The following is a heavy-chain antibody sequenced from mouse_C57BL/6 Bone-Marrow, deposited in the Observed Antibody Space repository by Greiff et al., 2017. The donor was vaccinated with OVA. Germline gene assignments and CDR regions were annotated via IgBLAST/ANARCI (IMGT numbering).Heavy chain of an antibody. CDR3: ARPLRTAQATIAY. Sequence: QVQLQQPGAELVKPGASVKLSCKASGYTFTSYWMHWVKQRPGQGLEWIGVIHPNSGSTNYNEKFKSKATLTVDKSSSTAYMQLSSLTSEDSAVYYCARPLRTAQATIAYWGQGTLVTVSA. CDR2: IHPNSGST. CDR1: GYTFTSYW. D-gene: IGHD3-2*02. V-gene: IGHV1-64*01. J-gene: IGHJ3*01.